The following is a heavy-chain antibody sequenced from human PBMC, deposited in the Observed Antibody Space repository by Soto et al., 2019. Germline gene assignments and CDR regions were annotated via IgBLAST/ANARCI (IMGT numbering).Heavy chain of an antibody. V-gene: IGHV3-72*01. D-gene: IGHD2-2*01. Sequence: EVQLVESGGGLVQPGGSLRLSCAASGFTFSDHYMDWVRQAPGEGLEWVGRIKNKANSYTTEYAASVEDRFTISRDDSRNSLFLQMNGLKPEDTAVYYCTRVKLCASAGCHRVLDLWGKGTTVTVSS. CDR3: TRVKLCASAGCHRVLDL. CDR1: GFTFSDHY. CDR2: IKNKANSYTT. J-gene: IGHJ6*04.